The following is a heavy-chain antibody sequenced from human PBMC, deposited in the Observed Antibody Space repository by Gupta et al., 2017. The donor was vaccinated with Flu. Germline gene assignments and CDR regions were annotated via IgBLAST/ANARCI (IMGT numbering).Heavy chain of an antibody. Sequence: EVQLVESGGGLVQPGRSLRLSCAASGFAFPDYAMNWVRQVPGKGLEWVSGISWTSGSVGYADSVKGRFTISRDNAKNSLDLQMNSLRVEDTALYYCAKTRVINYDSYRYDGDFDLWGRGTLVTVSS. V-gene: IGHV3-9*01. J-gene: IGHJ4*02. CDR3: AKTRVINYDSYRYDGDFDL. D-gene: IGHD3-16*02. CDR1: GFAFPDYA. CDR2: ISWTSGSV.